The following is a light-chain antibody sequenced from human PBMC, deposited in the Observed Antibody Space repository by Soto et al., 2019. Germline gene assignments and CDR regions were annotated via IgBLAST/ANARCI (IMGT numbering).Light chain of an antibody. J-gene: IGLJ1*01. CDR1: SSDVGGYNY. CDR2: DVS. V-gene: IGLV2-14*01. Sequence: QSVLTQPASVSGSPGQSITISCTGTSSDVGGYNYVSWYQQHPGKAPKLMIYDVSNRPSGVSNRFSGSKSGNTASLTISGLQAEDEADYYCSSYTSSSLDVVGTGTKLTVL. CDR3: SSYTSSSLDV.